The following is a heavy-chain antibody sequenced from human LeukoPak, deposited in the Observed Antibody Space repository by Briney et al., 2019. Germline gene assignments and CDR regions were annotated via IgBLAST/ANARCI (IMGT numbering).Heavy chain of an antibody. D-gene: IGHD2-2*01. J-gene: IGHJ5*02. V-gene: IGHV1-2*02. CDR2: INPNSGGT. CDR1: GYTFTGYY. CDR3: AREGFFSSTSCYKDWFDP. Sequence: GASVKVSCKASGYTFTGYYMHWVRQAPGQGLEWMGWINPNSGGTNYAQKFQGRVTMTRDTSISTAYMELSRLRSDDTAVYYCAREGFFSSTSCYKDWFDPWGQGTLVTVSS.